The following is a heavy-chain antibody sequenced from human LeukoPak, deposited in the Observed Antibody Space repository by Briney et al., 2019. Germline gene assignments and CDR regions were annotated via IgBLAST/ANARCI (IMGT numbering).Heavy chain of an antibody. CDR2: ISGSGGST. J-gene: IGHJ4*02. D-gene: IGHD2-2*01. Sequence: PGGSLRLSCAASGFTFSSYAMSWVRQAPGKGLEWASAISGSGGSTYYADSVKGRFTISRDNSKNTLYLQMNSLRAEDTAVYYCAGPAASRGGHFDYWGQGTLVTVSS. V-gene: IGHV3-23*01. CDR1: GFTFSSYA. CDR3: AGPAASRGGHFDY.